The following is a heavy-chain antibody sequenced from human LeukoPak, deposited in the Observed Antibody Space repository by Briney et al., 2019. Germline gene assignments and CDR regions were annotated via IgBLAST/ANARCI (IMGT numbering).Heavy chain of an antibody. Sequence: GGSLRLSCAASGFTFSSYWMHWVRQAPGKGLVWLSRINGDGSSTNYADSVKGRFTISRDNAKNTLYLQMNSLRADDTAVYYCARVFGQWLVSFDVWGRGTMVTVSS. CDR1: GFTFSSYW. V-gene: IGHV3-74*01. J-gene: IGHJ3*01. CDR2: INGDGSST. CDR3: ARVFGQWLVSFDV. D-gene: IGHD6-19*01.